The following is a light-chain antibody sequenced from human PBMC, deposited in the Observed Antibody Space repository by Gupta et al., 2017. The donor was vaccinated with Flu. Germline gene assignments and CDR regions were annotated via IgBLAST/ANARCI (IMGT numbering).Light chain of an antibody. V-gene: IGKV1-9*01. Sequence: DIQLTQSPSFLSASVGDRVTITCRASQVISYLAWYQQKPGKAPNLLIYAASTLQSGVPSRFSGSGSGPEFTLTISSLQPEDFATYYCQHLNNYPITFGQGTRLEIK. J-gene: IGKJ5*01. CDR2: AAS. CDR1: QVISY. CDR3: QHLNNYPIT.